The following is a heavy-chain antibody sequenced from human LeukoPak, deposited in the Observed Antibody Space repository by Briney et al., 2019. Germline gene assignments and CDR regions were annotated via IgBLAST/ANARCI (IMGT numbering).Heavy chain of an antibody. D-gene: IGHD2-21*01. CDR2: IKQDGSEK. V-gene: IGHV3-7*01. CDR3: ARYCGGDCYGMDV. J-gene: IGHJ6*02. Sequence: GGSLRLSCAASGVTLSTYAMSWARQAPGKGLEWVANIKQDGSEKDYVDSVKGRFTISKDNAKNSLYLQMNSLRAEDTAVYYCARYCGGDCYGMDVWGQGTTVTVSS. CDR1: GVTLSTYA.